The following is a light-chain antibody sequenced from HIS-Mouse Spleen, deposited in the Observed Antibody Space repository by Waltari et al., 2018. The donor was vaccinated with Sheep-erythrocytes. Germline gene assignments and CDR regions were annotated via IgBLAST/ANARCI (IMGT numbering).Light chain of an antibody. J-gene: IGLJ3*02. Sequence: QSALTQPRSVSGSPGQSVTISCTGTSSDVGGYNSVSWYQQHPGKAPKLMIYDVSMRPSGGSNRFSGSKSGNTASLTISGLQAEDEADYYCCSYAGSSTPWVFGGGTKLTVL. V-gene: IGLV2-11*01. CDR2: DVS. CDR1: SSDVGGYNS. CDR3: CSYAGSSTPWV.